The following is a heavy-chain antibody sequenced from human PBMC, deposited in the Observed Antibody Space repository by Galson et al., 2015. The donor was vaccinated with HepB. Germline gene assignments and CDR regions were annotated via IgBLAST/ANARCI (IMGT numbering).Heavy chain of an antibody. CDR1: GFTFSSYA. CDR3: ARDSGVNGYYFDY. J-gene: IGHJ4*02. CDR2: ISYDGSNK. V-gene: IGHV3-30*04. D-gene: IGHD6-25*01. Sequence: SLRLSCAASGFTFSSYAMHWVRQAPGKGLEWVAVISYDGSNKYYADSVKGRFTISRDNSKNTLYLQMNSLRAEDTAVYYCARDSGVNGYYFDYWGQGTLVTVSS.